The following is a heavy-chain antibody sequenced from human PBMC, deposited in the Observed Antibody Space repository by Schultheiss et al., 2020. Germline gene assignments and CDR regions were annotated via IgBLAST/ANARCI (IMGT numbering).Heavy chain of an antibody. V-gene: IGHV4-39*01. CDR1: GGSVSSISFY. CDR2: IYGSVT. Sequence: SQTLSLTCTVSGGSVSSISFYWAWIRQPPGKGLQWIGSIYGSVTHYNASLKSRLTISVDTSQNQFSLRLSSVTVADTAVYYCARRPPRDGFSYYNYGLDVWGQGTTVTVSS. D-gene: IGHD3-3*01. J-gene: IGHJ6*02. CDR3: ARRPPRDGFSYYNYGLDV.